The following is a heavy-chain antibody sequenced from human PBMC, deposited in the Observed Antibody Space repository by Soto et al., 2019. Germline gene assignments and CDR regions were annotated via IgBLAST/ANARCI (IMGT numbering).Heavy chain of an antibody. D-gene: IGHD2-2*02. V-gene: IGHV3-21*01. CDR1: GITFRSYR. Sequence: GGSLRLACAGSGITFRSYRMNWVRQPPGNRLEWVSSISSSSNYIYYEDSVKVRFTISRDNAKNSLYLQMHSLRDEDTAVYYCARDDLGYCSSSSCYNFDYWGQGTLVTVSS. J-gene: IGHJ4*02. CDR3: ARDDLGYCSSSSCYNFDY. CDR2: ISSSSNYI.